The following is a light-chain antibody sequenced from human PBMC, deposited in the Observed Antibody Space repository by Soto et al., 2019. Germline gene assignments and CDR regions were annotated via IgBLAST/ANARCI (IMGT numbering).Light chain of an antibody. J-gene: IGKJ1*01. Sequence: DIQMTQSPSSLSASVGDIVTITFRASQNVITYLNWYQQKPGKAPKLLIYAASSLQSGVPLRSSGSGSGTTFILTISSLQPEDFATYFCQQTHAVPRTFGQGTKVDIK. CDR1: QNVITY. CDR3: QQTHAVPRT. CDR2: AAS. V-gene: IGKV1-39*01.